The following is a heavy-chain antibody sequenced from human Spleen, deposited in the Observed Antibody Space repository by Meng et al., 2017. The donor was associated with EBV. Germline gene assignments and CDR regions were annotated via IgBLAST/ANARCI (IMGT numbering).Heavy chain of an antibody. D-gene: IGHD4-17*01. V-gene: IGHV4-34*01. J-gene: IGHJ4*02. CDR3: AGGRGLPNY. CDR1: GESFSGNY. Sequence: QVQLQQWGAGLLKPSEALSLTCAWDGESFSGNYWTWIRQPPGKGLEWIGDINHSGITNYNPSLKSRVTISADTSKNQFSLKMTSVTAADTALYYCAGGRGLPNYWGQGTLVTVAS. CDR2: INHSGIT.